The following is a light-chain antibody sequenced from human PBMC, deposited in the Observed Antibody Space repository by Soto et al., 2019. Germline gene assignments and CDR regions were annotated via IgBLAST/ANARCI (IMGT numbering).Light chain of an antibody. CDR3: QQYGGSPIT. CDR2: AAS. J-gene: IGKJ5*01. CDR1: QTITSTS. Sequence: EIVLTQSPDTLSLSPGERATLSCRASQTITSTSFAWYQQKPGQAPRLLIYAASSRATGIPDRFSGRGSGTDFTLTISRLEPEDFAVYYCQQYGGSPITFGQGTRLEIK. V-gene: IGKV3-20*01.